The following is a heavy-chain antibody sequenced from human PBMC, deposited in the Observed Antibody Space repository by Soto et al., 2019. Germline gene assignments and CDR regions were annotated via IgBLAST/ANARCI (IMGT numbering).Heavy chain of an antibody. CDR2: IIPIFGTA. J-gene: IGHJ5*02. CDR1: GGTFSSYA. D-gene: IGHD3-10*01. V-gene: IGHV1-69*01. Sequence: QVQLVQSGAEVKKPGSSVKVSCKASGGTFSSYAISWVRQAPGQGLEWMGGIIPIFGTANYAQKFQGRVTITADESTSTAYMELSSLRAEDTAVYYCARDGRGVTMVRGVIFDPWGQGTLVTVSS. CDR3: ARDGRGVTMVRGVIFDP.